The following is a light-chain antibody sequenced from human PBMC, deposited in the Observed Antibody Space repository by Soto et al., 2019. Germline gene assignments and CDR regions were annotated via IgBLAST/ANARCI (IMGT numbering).Light chain of an antibody. J-gene: IGLJ2*01. V-gene: IGLV1-40*01. Sequence: QSVLTHPPSVSGAPGQMVTISCTGSSSNIGAYYVLHWYQQLPGAAPKLLIYGSTNRPSGVPDRFSGSKSGTSASLAITGLQADDEADYYCQSYDNSLSAFVFCGGTKVTVL. CDR2: GST. CDR3: QSYDNSLSAFV. CDR1: SSNIGAYYV.